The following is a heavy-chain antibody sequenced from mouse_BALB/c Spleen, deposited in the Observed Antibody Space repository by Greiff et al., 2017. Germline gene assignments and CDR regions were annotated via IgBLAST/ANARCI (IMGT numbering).Heavy chain of an antibody. Sequence: QVQLKESGPGLVAPSQSLSITCTVSGFSLTSYGVHWVRQPPGKGLEWLGVIWAGGSTNYNSALMSRLSISKDNSKSQVFLKMNSLQTDDTARYYCARVWGYYFDYWGQGTTLTVSS. CDR2: IWAGGST. J-gene: IGHJ2*01. CDR1: GFSLTSYG. V-gene: IGHV2-9*02. CDR3: ARVWGYYFDY. D-gene: IGHD3-1*01.